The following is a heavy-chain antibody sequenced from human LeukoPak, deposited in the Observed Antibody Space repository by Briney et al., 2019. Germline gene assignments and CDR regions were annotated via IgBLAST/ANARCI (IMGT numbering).Heavy chain of an antibody. J-gene: IGHJ4*02. V-gene: IGHV4-59*08. CDR1: GGSISSYY. Sequence: PSETLSLTCTVSGGSISSYYWSWIRQPPGKGLEWIGYIYYSGSTKYNPSLKSRVTISVDTSYNQFSLKLSSVTAADTAVYYCARRSRGYSGYYIDYWGQGTLVTVSS. D-gene: IGHD5-12*01. CDR2: IYYSGST. CDR3: ARRSRGYSGYYIDY.